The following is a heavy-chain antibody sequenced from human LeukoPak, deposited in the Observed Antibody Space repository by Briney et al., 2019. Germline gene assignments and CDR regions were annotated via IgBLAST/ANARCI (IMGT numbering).Heavy chain of an antibody. D-gene: IGHD3-9*01. J-gene: IGHJ1*01. V-gene: IGHV4-59*01. CDR2: IYYSGST. CDR1: GGSISSYY. Sequence: PSETLSLTCTVSGGSISSYYWSWIRQPPGKGLEWIGYIYYSGSTNYNPSLKSRVTISVDTSKNQFSLKLSSVTAADTAVYYCARRYAEYFQHWGQGTLVTVSS. CDR3: ARRYAEYFQH.